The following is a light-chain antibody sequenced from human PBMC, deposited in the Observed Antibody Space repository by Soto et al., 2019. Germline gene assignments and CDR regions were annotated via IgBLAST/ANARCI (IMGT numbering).Light chain of an antibody. V-gene: IGLV2-14*03. Sequence: QSALTQPASVSGSPGQSITISCTGTSSDVGGYDYVSWYQQHPGKAPKLMIYDVSNRPSGVSNRFSGSKSGNTASLTISGLQAEDEADYYCSSHTISSTLGFGGGTKVTVL. J-gene: IGLJ2*01. CDR3: SSHTISSTLG. CDR1: SSDVGGYDY. CDR2: DVS.